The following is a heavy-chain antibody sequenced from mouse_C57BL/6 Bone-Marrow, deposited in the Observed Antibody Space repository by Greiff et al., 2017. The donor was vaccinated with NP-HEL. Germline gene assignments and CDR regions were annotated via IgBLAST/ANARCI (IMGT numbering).Heavy chain of an antibody. V-gene: IGHV6-3*01. D-gene: IGHD1-1*01. Sequence: EVNLVESGGGLVQPGGSMKLSCVASGFTFSNYWMNWVRQSPEKGLEWVAQIRLKSDNYATHSAVSVKGRFTISRDDSTSSISLQTKNIRAEDAGIYYCTGGRDYGSSYMAWFAYWGQGTLVTVSA. CDR3: TGGRDYGSSYMAWFAY. CDR2: IRLKSDNYAT. J-gene: IGHJ3*01. CDR1: GFTFSNYW.